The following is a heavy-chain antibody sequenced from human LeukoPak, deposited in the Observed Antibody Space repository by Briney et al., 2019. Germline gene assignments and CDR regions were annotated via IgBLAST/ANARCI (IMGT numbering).Heavy chain of an antibody. Sequence: GGSLRLSCAASGFTFSSFWMTWVRQAPGKGLEWVAVSAHDEVGKQFADSVKGRFTPSRDNSRDSVHLQMNRLRDEDTAVYYCAKDRGYGEHEPFESWGQGSLVTVSS. V-gene: IGHV3-7*01. CDR2: SAHDEVGK. D-gene: IGHD4/OR15-4a*01. CDR1: GFTFSSFW. J-gene: IGHJ4*02. CDR3: AKDRGYGEHEPFES.